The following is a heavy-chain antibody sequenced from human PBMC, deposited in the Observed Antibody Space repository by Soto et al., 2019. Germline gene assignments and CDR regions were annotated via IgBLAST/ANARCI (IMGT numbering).Heavy chain of an antibody. J-gene: IGHJ3*02. CDR2: IYYSGST. V-gene: IGHV4-39*01. D-gene: IGHD5-12*01. CDR3: ARRGGYKLGAFDI. Sequence: SETLSLTCTVSGGSISSSSYYWGWIRQPPGKGLEWIGSIYYSGSTYYNPSLKSRVTISVDTSKNQFSLKLSSVTAADTAVYYCARRGGYKLGAFDIWGQGTMVTVSS. CDR1: GGSISSSSYY.